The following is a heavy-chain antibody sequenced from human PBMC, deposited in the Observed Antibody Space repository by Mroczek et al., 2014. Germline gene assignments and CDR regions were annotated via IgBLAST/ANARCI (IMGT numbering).Heavy chain of an antibody. CDR2: INHSGST. D-gene: IGHD2-2*02. Sequence: QVQLVESGAGLLKPSETLSLTCAVYGGSFSGYYWSWIRQPPGKGLEWIGEINHSGSTNYNPSLKSRVTISVDTSKNQFSLKLSSVTAADTAVYYCAREYAYCSSTSCYTGFDYWGQGTLVTVSS. V-gene: IGHV4-34*01. J-gene: IGHJ4*02. CDR3: AREYAYCSSTSCYTGFDY. CDR1: GGSFSGYY.